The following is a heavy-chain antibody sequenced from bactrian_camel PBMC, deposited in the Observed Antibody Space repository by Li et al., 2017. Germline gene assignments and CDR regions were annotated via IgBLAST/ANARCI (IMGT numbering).Heavy chain of an antibody. J-gene: IGHJ4*01. V-gene: IGHV3S1*01. D-gene: IGHD3*01. CDR3: AAVGGHLTATQALGIRTRPPYEYLN. CDR1: GYTISSYS. CDR2: MYTGFGGGNI. Sequence: QVQLVESGGGSVQTGGSLRLSCAASGYTISSYSMAWFRQAPGKEREGVAAMYTGFGGGNIYYDDSVKGRFTISQDNSKNTLFLQMNVLRPEDTAMYYCAAVGGHLTATQALGIRTRPPYEYLNWGQGTQVTVS.